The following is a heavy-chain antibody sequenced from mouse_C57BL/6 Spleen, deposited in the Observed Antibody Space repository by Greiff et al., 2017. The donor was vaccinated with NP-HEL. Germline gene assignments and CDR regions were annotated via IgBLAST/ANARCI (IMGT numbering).Heavy chain of an antibody. J-gene: IGHJ3*01. D-gene: IGHD2-4*01. CDR2: ISSGGDYI. CDR3: TREDDYDAWFAY. CDR1: GFTFSSYA. V-gene: IGHV5-9-1*02. Sequence: EVMLVESGEGLVKPGGSLKLSCAASGFTFSSYAMSWVRQTPEKRLEWVAYISSGGDYIYYADTVKGRFTISRDNARNTLYLQMSSLKSEDTAMYYCTREDDYDAWFAYWGQGTLVTVSA.